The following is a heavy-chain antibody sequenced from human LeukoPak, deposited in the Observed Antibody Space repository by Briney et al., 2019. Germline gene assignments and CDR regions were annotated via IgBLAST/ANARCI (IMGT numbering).Heavy chain of an antibody. CDR1: GFTFSSYG. CDR2: ISYDGSNK. J-gene: IGHJ3*02. Sequence: GSLRLSCAASGFTFSSYGMHWVRQAPGKGLEWVAVISYDGSNKYYADSVKGRFTISRDNSKNTLYLQMNSLRAEDTAVYYCAKTYYDFWSGYNDAFDIWGQGTMVTVSS. V-gene: IGHV3-30*18. CDR3: AKTYYDFWSGYNDAFDI. D-gene: IGHD3-3*01.